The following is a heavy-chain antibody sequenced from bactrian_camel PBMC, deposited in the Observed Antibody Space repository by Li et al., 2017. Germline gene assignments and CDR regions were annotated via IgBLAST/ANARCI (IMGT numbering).Heavy chain of an antibody. J-gene: IGHJ4*01. CDR1: GFDFGRRY. CDR2: LYTGATGT. D-gene: IGHD5*01. CDR3: TAGITGWEYNY. V-gene: IGHV3S19*01. Sequence: VQLVESGGGLVQPGGPLRLSCATSGFDFGRRYMAWVRQAPGGGLEWVSSLYTGATGTDYADSVKGRFTIAKDNAKNMLYLQMNSLKPEDTAVYYCTAGITGWEYNYWGQGTQVTVS.